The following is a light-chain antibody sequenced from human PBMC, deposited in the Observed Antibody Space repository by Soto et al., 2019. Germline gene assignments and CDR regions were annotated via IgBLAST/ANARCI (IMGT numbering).Light chain of an antibody. CDR3: AAWDDSLNGWV. J-gene: IGLJ3*02. V-gene: IGLV1-44*01. CDR2: DNN. Sequence: QSVLTQPPSASGTPGQRVTISCSGSSSNIGTNTVNWYQQLPGTAPKLLIYDNNHRPSGVPDRFSGSESGTSASLAISGLQSEAEADYYCAAWDDSLNGWVFGGGTKVTVL. CDR1: SSNIGTNT.